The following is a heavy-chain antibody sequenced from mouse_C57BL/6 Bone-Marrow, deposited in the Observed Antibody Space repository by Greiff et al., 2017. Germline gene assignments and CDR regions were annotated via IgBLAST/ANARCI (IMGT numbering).Heavy chain of an antibody. CDR2: IWSDGST. V-gene: IGHV2-6-1*01. D-gene: IGHD3-2*02. Sequence: QVQLKESGPGLVAPSQSLSITCTVSGFSLTSYGVHWVRQPPGKGLEWLVVIWSDGSTTYNSALKSRLSISKDNAKSQVFLKMNSLQTDDTAMYYCARHRRGDTAQATEHYAMDYWGQGTSVTVSS. CDR3: ARHRRGDTAQATEHYAMDY. CDR1: GFSLTSYG. J-gene: IGHJ4*01.